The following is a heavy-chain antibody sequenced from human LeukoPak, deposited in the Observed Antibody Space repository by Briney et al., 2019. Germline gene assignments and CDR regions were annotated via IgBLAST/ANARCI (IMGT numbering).Heavy chain of an antibody. CDR1: GYTFTSYD. V-gene: IGHV1-8*01. CDR3: ARRVRGVIPRFDY. J-gene: IGHJ4*02. CDR2: MNPNSGNT. D-gene: IGHD3-10*01. Sequence: ASVKVSCKASGYTFTSYDINWVRQVTGQGLEWMGWMNPNSGNTGYAQKFQGRVTMTRNTSISTAYMELSSLRSEDTAVYYCARRVRGVIPRFDYWGQGTLVTVSS.